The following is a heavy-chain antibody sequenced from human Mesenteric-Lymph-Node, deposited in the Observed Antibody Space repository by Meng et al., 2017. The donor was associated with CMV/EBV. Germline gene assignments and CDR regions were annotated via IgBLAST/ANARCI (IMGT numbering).Heavy chain of an antibody. CDR1: GFTVSSNY. D-gene: IGHD6-13*01. CDR2: IYSGGST. Sequence: GSLRLSCAASGFTVSSNYMSWVRQAPGKGLEWVSVIYSGGSTYYADSVKGRFTISRDNSKNTLYLQMNSLRAEDTAVYYCAREGKGIAAAGLYYSGMDVWGQGTTVTVSS. V-gene: IGHV3-66*02. J-gene: IGHJ6*02. CDR3: AREGKGIAAAGLYYSGMDV.